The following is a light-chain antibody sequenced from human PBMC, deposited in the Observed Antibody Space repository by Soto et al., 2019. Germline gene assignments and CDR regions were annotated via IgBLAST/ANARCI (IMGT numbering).Light chain of an antibody. CDR3: LQDYSYPYT. CDR2: AAS. V-gene: IGKV1-6*01. J-gene: IGKJ2*01. CDR1: QDIKND. Sequence: AIQMTQSPSSLSASVGDRVTITCRASQDIKNDLGWYQQKPGRAPKRLMYAASTLHTEVPSRFSGSGSGSDFTLTISSLQPEDFATYYCLQDYSYPYTFGQGTKLEIK.